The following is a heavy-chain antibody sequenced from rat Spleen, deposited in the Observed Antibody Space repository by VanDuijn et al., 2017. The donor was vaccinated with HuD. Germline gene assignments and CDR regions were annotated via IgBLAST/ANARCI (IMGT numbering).Heavy chain of an antibody. D-gene: IGHD4-3*01. Sequence: QVQLKESGPGLVQPSQTLSLTCTVSGFSLTSYNVHWVRQPPGKGLEWMGRMRFNGDPSYSSTPNSRLSISRDTSKNQVFLKMHSLQTDDTGTYYCSRYNSGFDYWGQGVMVTVSS. CDR1: GFSLTSYN. CDR2: MRFNGDP. J-gene: IGHJ2*01. V-gene: IGHV2-63*01. CDR3: SRYNSGFDY.